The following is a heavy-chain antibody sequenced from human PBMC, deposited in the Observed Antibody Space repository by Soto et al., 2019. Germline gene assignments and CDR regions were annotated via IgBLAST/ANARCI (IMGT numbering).Heavy chain of an antibody. CDR1: GFTFSNAW. CDR2: IKSKTDGGTT. J-gene: IGHJ6*02. V-gene: IGHV3-15*01. CDR3: TTIHYDILTGYYGLYGMDV. D-gene: IGHD3-9*01. Sequence: GGSLKLSCAASGFTFSNAWMSWVRQAPGKGLEWVGRIKSKTDGGTTDYAAPVKGRFTISRDDSKNTLYLQMNSLKTEDTAVYYCTTIHYDILTGYYGLYGMDVWGQGTTVTVSS.